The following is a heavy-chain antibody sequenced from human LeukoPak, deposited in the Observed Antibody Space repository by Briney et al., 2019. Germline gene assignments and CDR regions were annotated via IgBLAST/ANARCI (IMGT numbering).Heavy chain of an antibody. CDR2: ISSSSSYT. D-gene: IGHD2-15*01. V-gene: IGHV3-11*06. J-gene: IGHJ4*02. CDR1: GFTFSDYY. Sequence: KPGGSLRHSCAASGFTFSDYYMSWIRQAPGKGLEWVSYISSSSSYTNYADSVKGRFTISRDNAKNSLYLQTNSLRAEDTAVYYCARDGVVAATPAYYWGQGTLVTVSS. CDR3: ARDGVVAATPAYY.